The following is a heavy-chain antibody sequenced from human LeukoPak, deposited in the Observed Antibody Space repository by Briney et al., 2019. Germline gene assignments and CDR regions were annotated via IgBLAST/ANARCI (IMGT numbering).Heavy chain of an antibody. CDR3: AKVESAAAGTGFDY. CDR2: ISGSGGST. V-gene: IGHV3-23*01. J-gene: IGHJ4*02. Sequence: PGGSLRLSCAASGFTFDDYGMSWVRQAPGKGLEWVSAISGSGGSTYYADSVKGRFTISRDNSKNTLYLQMNSLRAEDTAVYYCAKVESAAAGTGFDYWGQGTLVTVSS. D-gene: IGHD6-13*01. CDR1: GFTFDDYG.